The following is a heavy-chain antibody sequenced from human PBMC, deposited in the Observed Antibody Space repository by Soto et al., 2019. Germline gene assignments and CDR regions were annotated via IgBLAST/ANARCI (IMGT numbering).Heavy chain of an antibody. CDR2: IYRSGST. V-gene: IGHV4-30-2*01. CDR3: ARDQLEGNWFDP. J-gene: IGHJ5*02. D-gene: IGHD1-1*01. CDR1: GGSISSGGYS. Sequence: QLQLQESGSGLVRPSQTLSLTCAVSGGSISSGGYSWNWIRQPPGKGLEWIGYIYRSGSTLYNPSLKSRVTISVDKSKNQFSLKLSSVTAADTAVYYCARDQLEGNWFDPWGQGTLVTVSS.